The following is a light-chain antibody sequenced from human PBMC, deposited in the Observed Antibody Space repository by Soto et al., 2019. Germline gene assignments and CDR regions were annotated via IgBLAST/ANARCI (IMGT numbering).Light chain of an antibody. CDR2: DVS. CDR1: SSDVGGYNY. Sequence: QSALTQPRSVCGSPGQSVTISCTGTSSDVGGYNYVSWYQQHPGKAPKLMIYDVSKRPSGVPDRVSGSKSGNTASLTISGLQAEDEADYYCCSYEGSYTWVFGGGTKLTVL. V-gene: IGLV2-11*01. CDR3: CSYEGSYTWV. J-gene: IGLJ2*01.